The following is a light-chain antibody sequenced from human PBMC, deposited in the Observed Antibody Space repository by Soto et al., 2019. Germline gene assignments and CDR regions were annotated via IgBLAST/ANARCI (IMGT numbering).Light chain of an antibody. Sequence: EIVLTQSPGTLSLSPGERASLSSRASQSVSSPYLAWYQQKPGQAPRLLIYATSTRATGIPDRFSGSGSGTDFTLTISRLEPEDFAVYYCQQYGSSLWTFGQGTKVEIK. CDR2: ATS. CDR1: QSVSSPY. V-gene: IGKV3-20*01. CDR3: QQYGSSLWT. J-gene: IGKJ1*01.